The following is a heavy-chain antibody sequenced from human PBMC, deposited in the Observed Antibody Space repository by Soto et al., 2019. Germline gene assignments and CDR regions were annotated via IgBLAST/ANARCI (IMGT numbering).Heavy chain of an antibody. Sequence: SQTLSLTCSISGDSVSSNSAAWNWIRQSPSRGLEWLGRTYYRSKWYNDYAVSVKSRITINQDTSKNHFSLQLKSVTPEDTVLYFCARLAPGGSGGVGDYWGQGTPVTVSS. CDR2: TYYRSKWYN. CDR3: ARLAPGGSGGVGDY. J-gene: IGHJ4*02. D-gene: IGHD6-19*01. V-gene: IGHV6-1*01. CDR1: GDSVSSNSAA.